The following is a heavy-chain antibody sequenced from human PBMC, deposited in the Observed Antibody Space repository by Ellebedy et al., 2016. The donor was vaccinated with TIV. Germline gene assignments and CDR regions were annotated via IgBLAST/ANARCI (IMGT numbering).Heavy chain of an antibody. CDR3: ARDDRGAILSPPDGFDI. Sequence: SETLSLXXAVSGGSISSPNWWTWVRQPPGKGLEWIGEIHYSGYTNYNSSLQRRVTISVDTSKNQFSLKMSSVTAADTAVYFCARDDRGAILSPPDGFDIWGQGTMVTVSS. CDR2: IHYSGYT. D-gene: IGHD1-26*01. V-gene: IGHV4-4*02. CDR1: GGSISSPNW. J-gene: IGHJ3*02.